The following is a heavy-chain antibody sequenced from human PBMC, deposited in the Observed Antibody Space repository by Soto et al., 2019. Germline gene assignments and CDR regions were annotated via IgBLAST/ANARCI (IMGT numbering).Heavy chain of an antibody. D-gene: IGHD2-15*01. Sequence: SVKVSCKTSGGTLSSYTINWVRQAPGQGLEWMGRIIPILGITNYAQKFQGRVTITADKSTRTAYMELSSLRSEDTAVYYCARDRNCSGGSCYAGCSGCWGQGTLVTVSS. J-gene: IGHJ4*02. CDR2: IIPILGIT. CDR1: GGTLSSYT. V-gene: IGHV1-69*04. CDR3: ARDRNCSGGSCYAGCSGC.